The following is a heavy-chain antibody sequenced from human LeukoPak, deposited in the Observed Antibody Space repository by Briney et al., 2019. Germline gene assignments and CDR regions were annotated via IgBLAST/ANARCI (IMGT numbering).Heavy chain of an antibody. CDR1: GYTFTGYY. Sequence: ASVKVSCKASGYTFTGYYMHWVRQAPGQRLEWMGWINPNSGGTNYAQKFQGRVTMTRDTSISTAYMELSRLRSDDTAVYYCARDSVVPAAIFNYWGQGTLVTVSS. CDR2: INPNSGGT. J-gene: IGHJ4*02. CDR3: ARDSVVPAAIFNY. V-gene: IGHV1-2*02. D-gene: IGHD2-2*01.